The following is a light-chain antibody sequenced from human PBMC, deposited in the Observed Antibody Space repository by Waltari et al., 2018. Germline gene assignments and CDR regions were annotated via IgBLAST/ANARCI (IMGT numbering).Light chain of an antibody. CDR1: SSDVGGYNF. CDR2: DVA. CDR3: SSYTSSSTRV. Sequence: QSALTQPASVSGSPGQSISISCTGTSSDVGGYNFVSWYQQHPGKAPQLMIYDVANRPSGVSNRFSGSKSGNTASLTISWLQAEDEADYYCSSYTSSSTRVFGTGTKVTVL. V-gene: IGLV2-14*03. J-gene: IGLJ1*01.